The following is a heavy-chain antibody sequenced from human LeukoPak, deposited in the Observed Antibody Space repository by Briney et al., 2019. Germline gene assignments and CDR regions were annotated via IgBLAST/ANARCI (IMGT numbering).Heavy chain of an antibody. CDR1: GGTFSSYA. V-gene: IGHV1-69*05. D-gene: IGHD2-2*01. J-gene: IGHJ4*02. Sequence: SVKVSCKASGGTFSSYAISWVRQAPGQGLEWMGGIIPIFGTANYAQKFQGRVTITTDESMSTAYMELSSLRSEDTAVYYCAREPYCSSTSCPYYFDYWGQGTLVTVSS. CDR2: IIPIFGTA. CDR3: AREPYCSSTSCPYYFDY.